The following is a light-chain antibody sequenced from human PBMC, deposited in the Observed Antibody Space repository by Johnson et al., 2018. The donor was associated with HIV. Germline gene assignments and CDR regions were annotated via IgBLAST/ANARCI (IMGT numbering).Light chain of an antibody. CDR2: ENN. J-gene: IGLJ1*01. V-gene: IGLV1-51*02. Sequence: SVLTQPPSVSAAPGQKVTISCSGSSSNIGNNYVSWYQQLPGTAPKLLIYENNKRPSGIPDRFSGSKSGTSATLGITGLQTGDEADYYCGTWHSSISAGWANYVFGTGTKVTVL. CDR3: GTWHSSISAGWANYV. CDR1: SSNIGNNY.